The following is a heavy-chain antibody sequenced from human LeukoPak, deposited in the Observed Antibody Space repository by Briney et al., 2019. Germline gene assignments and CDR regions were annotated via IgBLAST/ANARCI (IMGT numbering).Heavy chain of an antibody. J-gene: IGHJ6*02. CDR1: GFTFSSYW. Sequence: GGSLRLSCAASGFTFSSYWMNWARQAPGKGLEWVSSISSSSSYIYYADSVKGRFTISRDNAKNSLYLQMNSLRAEDTAVYYCARDRAYYYDSSGTDGYYYYGMDVWGQGTTVTVSS. D-gene: IGHD3-22*01. V-gene: IGHV3-21*01. CDR2: ISSSSSYI. CDR3: ARDRAYYYDSSGTDGYYYYGMDV.